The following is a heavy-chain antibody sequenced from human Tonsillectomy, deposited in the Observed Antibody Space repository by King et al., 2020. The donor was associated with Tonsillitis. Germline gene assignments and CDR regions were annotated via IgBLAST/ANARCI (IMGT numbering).Heavy chain of an antibody. CDR2: ISSSSSTI. J-gene: IGHJ3*02. V-gene: IGHV3-48*02. CDR3: ASYNYYDSDAFDI. D-gene: IGHD3-22*01. Sequence: VQLVESGGGLVQPGGSLKLSCAASGFTFSSSTMNWVRQAPGKGLEWVSYISSSSSTIYYADSVKGRFTISRDNAKNSLYLQMNSLRDEDTAVYYCASYNYYDSDAFDIWGQGTMVTVSS. CDR1: GFTFSSST.